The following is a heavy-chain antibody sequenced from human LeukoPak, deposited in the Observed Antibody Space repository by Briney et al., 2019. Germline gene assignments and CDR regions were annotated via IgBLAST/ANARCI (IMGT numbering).Heavy chain of an antibody. D-gene: IGHD1-14*01. CDR1: GYIFTSYG. Sequence: ASVKVSCKASGYIFTSYGISWVRQAPGQGLEWVGWISAYNGNTNYAQNVQDRVTLTTDTSTTTAYMELRSLRSDDTAVYYCAREILGGFNPGAYWGQGTLVTVSS. J-gene: IGHJ4*02. CDR3: AREILGGFNPGAY. V-gene: IGHV1-18*01. CDR2: ISAYNGNT.